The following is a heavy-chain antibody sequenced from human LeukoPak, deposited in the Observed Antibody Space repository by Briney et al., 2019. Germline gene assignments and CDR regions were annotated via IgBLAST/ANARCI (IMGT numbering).Heavy chain of an antibody. Sequence: PSETLSLTCAVSGGSFSGYYWSWIRQPPGKGLEWIGEINHSGSTNYNPSLKSRVTMSVDTSKNLFSLKLSSVTAADTAVYYCARRRLGEFFDYWGQGTLVTVSS. CDR1: GGSFSGYY. CDR2: INHSGST. V-gene: IGHV4-34*01. J-gene: IGHJ4*02. D-gene: IGHD3-16*01. CDR3: ARRRLGEFFDY.